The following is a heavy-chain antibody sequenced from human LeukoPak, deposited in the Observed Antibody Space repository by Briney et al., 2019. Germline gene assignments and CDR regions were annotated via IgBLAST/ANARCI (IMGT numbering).Heavy chain of an antibody. D-gene: IGHD3-10*01. V-gene: IGHV5-51*01. CDR2: IYPGDSDT. CDR3: ARTTMVRGVIMGDFDY. Sequence: GESLKISCKGSGYSFTGYWIGWVRQMPGKGLEWMGIIYPGDSDTRYSPSFQGQVTISADKSISTAYLQWSSLKASDTAMYYCARTTMVRGVIMGDFDYWGQGTLVTVSS. CDR1: GYSFTGYW. J-gene: IGHJ4*02.